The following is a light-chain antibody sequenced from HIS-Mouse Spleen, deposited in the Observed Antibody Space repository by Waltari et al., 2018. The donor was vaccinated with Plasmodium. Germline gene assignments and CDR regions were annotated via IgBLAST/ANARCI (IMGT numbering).Light chain of an antibody. CDR1: SSDVGGYNH. J-gene: IGLJ2*01. CDR3: SSYAGSNNLV. Sequence: QSALTQPPSASGSPGPSVTIPCPGTSSDVGGYNHVSWYQQPPGKAPKLMIYEVSKRPSGVPDRFSGSKSGNTASLTVSGLQAEDEADYYCSSYAGSNNLVFGGGTKLTVL. CDR2: EVS. V-gene: IGLV2-8*01.